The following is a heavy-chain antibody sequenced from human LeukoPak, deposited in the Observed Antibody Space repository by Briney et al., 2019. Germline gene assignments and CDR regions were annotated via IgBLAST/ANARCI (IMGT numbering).Heavy chain of an antibody. V-gene: IGHV3-23*01. CDR1: GFKFGTYA. Sequence: GGSLRLSCEASGFKFGTYAMTWVRQAPGKGLEWVSTLSGTGGSTYYADSVKGRFTIFRDNSENTLFLQMNSLKAEDTAIYYCAKNRRVEATPVDYWGQGTLVTVSS. CDR3: AKNRRVEATPVDY. D-gene: IGHD2-15*01. J-gene: IGHJ4*02. CDR2: LSGTGGST.